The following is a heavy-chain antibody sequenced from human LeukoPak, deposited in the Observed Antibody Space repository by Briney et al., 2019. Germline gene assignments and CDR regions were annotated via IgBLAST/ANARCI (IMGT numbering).Heavy chain of an antibody. CDR2: ISSSSSYI. V-gene: IGHV3-21*01. CDR3: ARERPRGPFDY. J-gene: IGHJ4*02. Sequence: GGSLRLSCAASGFTLSSYSMNWVRQAPGKGLEWVSSISSSSSYIYYADSVKGRFTISRDNAKNSLYLQMNSLRAEDTAVYYCARERPRGPFDYWGQGTLVTVSS. CDR1: GFTLSSYS.